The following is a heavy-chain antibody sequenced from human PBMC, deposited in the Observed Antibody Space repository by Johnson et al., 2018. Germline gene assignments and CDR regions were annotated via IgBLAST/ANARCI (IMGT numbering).Heavy chain of an antibody. V-gene: IGHV3-53*01. CDR1: GFTVSSTN. CDR2: IYNGGKT. CDR3: ASKSTYYYDMDV. J-gene: IGHJ6*02. Sequence: EVQLLESGGALIQPGGSLRLSCAASGFTVSSTNMSWVRQAQGMGLEWVGVIYNGGKTDYADSVKGRFTISRDNSKNTVFLQINSLTGEDTAVYYCASKSTYYYDMDVWGQWTTVTVSS.